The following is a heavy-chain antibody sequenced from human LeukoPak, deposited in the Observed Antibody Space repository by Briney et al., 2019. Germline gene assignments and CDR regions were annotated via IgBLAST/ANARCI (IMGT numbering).Heavy chain of an antibody. CDR2: INHSGST. V-gene: IGHV4-39*07. Sequence: SETLSLTCSVSGVSISSSNSYWSRIRQPPGKGLEWIGEINHSGSTNYNPSLKSRFTISVDTSKNQFSLKLSSVTAADTAVYYCARTGFHYDASGYYYYWGQGTLVTVSS. CDR1: GVSISSSNSY. CDR3: ARTGFHYDASGYYYY. J-gene: IGHJ4*02. D-gene: IGHD3-22*01.